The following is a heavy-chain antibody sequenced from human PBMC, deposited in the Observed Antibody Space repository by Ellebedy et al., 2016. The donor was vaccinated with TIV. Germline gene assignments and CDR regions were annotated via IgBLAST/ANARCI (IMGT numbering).Heavy chain of an antibody. CDR3: ARDNGGPSGYYYGMDV. D-gene: IGHD7-27*01. J-gene: IGHJ6*02. CDR2: IYYSGST. CDR1: GGSISSGDYF. V-gene: IGHV4-30-4*01. Sequence: MPSETLSLTCNVSGGSISSGDYFWSWIRLPPGKGLEWIGYIYYSGSTYYNPSLKSRVTISVDTSKNQFSLRLSSVTAADTAMYYCARDNGGPSGYYYGMDVWGQGTTITVSS.